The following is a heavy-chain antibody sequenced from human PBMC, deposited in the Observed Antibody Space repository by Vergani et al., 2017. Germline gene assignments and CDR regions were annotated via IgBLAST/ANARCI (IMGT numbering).Heavy chain of an antibody. CDR3: ARGGYCSGGSCYEYAFDI. CDR2: IYHSGST. D-gene: IGHD2-15*01. J-gene: IGHJ3*02. CDR1: GFTFSDYY. V-gene: IGHV4-30-2*01. Sequence: QVQLVESGGGLVKPGGSLRLSCAASGFTFSDYYMSWIRQAPGKGLEWIGYIYHSGSTYYNPSLKSRVTISVDRSKNQFSLKLSSVTAADTAVYYCARGGYCSGGSCYEYAFDIWGQGTMVTVSS.